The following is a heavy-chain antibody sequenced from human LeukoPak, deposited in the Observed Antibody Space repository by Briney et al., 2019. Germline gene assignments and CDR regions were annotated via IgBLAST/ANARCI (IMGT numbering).Heavy chain of an antibody. CDR3: ARSSWFGESIFDY. V-gene: IGHV4-39*01. CDR1: GGSISCSSYY. CDR2: IYYSGST. Sequence: RASETLSLTCTVSGGSISCSSYYWGWIRQPPGKGLEWIGSIYYSGSTYYNPSLKSRVTISVDTSKNQFSLTLSSVTAADTAVYYCARSSWFGESIFDYWGQGTLVTVSS. D-gene: IGHD3-10*01. J-gene: IGHJ4*02.